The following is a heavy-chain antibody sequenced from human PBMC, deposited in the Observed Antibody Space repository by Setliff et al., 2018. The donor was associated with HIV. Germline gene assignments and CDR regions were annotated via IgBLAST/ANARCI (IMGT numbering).Heavy chain of an antibody. CDR3: ARIARKYYDALDI. D-gene: IGHD1-26*01. Sequence: GASVKVSCKASGSTLTSYYLHWARQAPGQGLEWMGIISPSGDRTNYAQKFQGRVTITRDTSASTAYMELSSLRSEDTAVYYCARIARKYYDALDIWGQGTMVTVSS. CDR1: GSTLTSYY. V-gene: IGHV1-46*01. J-gene: IGHJ3*02. CDR2: ISPSGDRT.